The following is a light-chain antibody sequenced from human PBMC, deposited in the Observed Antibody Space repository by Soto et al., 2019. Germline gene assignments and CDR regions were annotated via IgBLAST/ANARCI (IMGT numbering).Light chain of an antibody. CDR3: ASYTSSSTSVI. CDR2: EVS. CDR1: SSDDGGYKY. V-gene: IGLV2-14*01. J-gene: IGLJ2*01. Sequence: QSALTQPASVSGSPGQSITISCTGTSSDDGGYKYVSWYQQHPDKAPKLIIFEVSNRPSGISSLFSGSKSGNTASLTISGLQAEDEADYYCASYTSSSTSVIFGRGTKLTVL.